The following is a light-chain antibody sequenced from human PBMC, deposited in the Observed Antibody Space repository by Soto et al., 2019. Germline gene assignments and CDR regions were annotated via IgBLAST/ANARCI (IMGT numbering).Light chain of an antibody. CDR3: QQYENLPLT. CDR1: QDISKY. J-gene: IGKJ4*01. Sequence: DIQLAQSPSSLSASVGDRVTIPCQASQDISKYLNWYQQKPGKAPKLLIYDASNLETGIPSRFSGSGSGTNFSLTITSLQPEDIPTYYCQQYENLPLTFGGGTKVDIK. CDR2: DAS. V-gene: IGKV1-33*01.